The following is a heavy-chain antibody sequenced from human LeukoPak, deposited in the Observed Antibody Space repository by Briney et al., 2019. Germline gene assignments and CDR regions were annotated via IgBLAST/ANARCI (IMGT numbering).Heavy chain of an antibody. CDR3: ARPSMVRGVTPDAFDI. Sequence: GASLQISCKGSGYSFTSYWIGWVRQLPGKGLEWMGIIYPGDSDTRYSPSFQGQVTISADKSISTAHLQWSSLKASDTAMYYCARPSMVRGVTPDAFDIWGQGTMVTVSS. J-gene: IGHJ3*02. V-gene: IGHV5-51*01. CDR1: GYSFTSYW. CDR2: IYPGDSDT. D-gene: IGHD3-10*01.